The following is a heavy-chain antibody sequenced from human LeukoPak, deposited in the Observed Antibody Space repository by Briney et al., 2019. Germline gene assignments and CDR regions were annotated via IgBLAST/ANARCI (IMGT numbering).Heavy chain of an antibody. Sequence: TGGSLRLSCGASGFTFSSYSMTWVRQAPGKGLEWVATIKEAGTETFYVDSVKGRFTISRDNAKNSLFVQMNSLRAEDTAVYLCATDDLKNRGYYNIEDWGQGTLVTVSS. D-gene: IGHD3-22*01. J-gene: IGHJ4*02. CDR1: GFTFSSYS. CDR3: ATDDLKNRGYYNIED. CDR2: IKEAGTET. V-gene: IGHV3-7*04.